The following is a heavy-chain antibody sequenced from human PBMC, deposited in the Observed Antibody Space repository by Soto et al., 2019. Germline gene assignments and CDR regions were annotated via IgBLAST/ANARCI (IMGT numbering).Heavy chain of an antibody. CDR3: ARHTDITSYYFDY. D-gene: IGHD2-15*01. V-gene: IGHV4-39*01. J-gene: IGHJ4*02. Sequence: SETLSLTCTVSGGSISSISYYWGWIRQPPGKGLEWIGSIYYSGSTYYNPSLKSRVTISVDTSKNQFSLKLSSVTAADTAVYYCARHTDITSYYFDYWGQGTLVTVSS. CDR1: GGSISSISYY. CDR2: IYYSGST.